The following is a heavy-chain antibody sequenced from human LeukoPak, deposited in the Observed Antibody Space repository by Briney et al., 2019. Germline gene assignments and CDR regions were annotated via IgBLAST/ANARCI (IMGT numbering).Heavy chain of an antibody. CDR3: AKSPPSSYYYDSSGYPSAEYFQH. Sequence: GGSLRLSCAASGFTFSSYGMHWVRQAPGKGLESVAFIRYDGSNKYYADSVKGRFTISRDNSKNTLYLQMNSLRAEDTAVYYCAKSPPSSYYYDSSGYPSAEYFQHWGQGTLVTVSS. D-gene: IGHD3-22*01. J-gene: IGHJ1*01. CDR2: IRYDGSNK. V-gene: IGHV3-30*02. CDR1: GFTFSSYG.